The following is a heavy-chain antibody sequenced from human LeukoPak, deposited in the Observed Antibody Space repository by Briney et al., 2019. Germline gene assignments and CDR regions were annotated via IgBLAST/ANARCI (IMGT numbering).Heavy chain of an antibody. CDR1: GGSISSSNW. D-gene: IGHD5-12*01. V-gene: IGHV4-39*01. CDR2: IYYSGST. Sequence: KTSETLSLTCAVSGGSISSSNWWSWVRQPPGKGLEWIGSIYYSGSTYYTPSLKSRDTISVDTSKNQFSLKLSSVTAADTAVYYCARHPAYSCYRIPLYYYYYYMDVWGKGTTVTVSS. J-gene: IGHJ6*03. CDR3: ARHPAYSCYRIPLYYYYYYMDV.